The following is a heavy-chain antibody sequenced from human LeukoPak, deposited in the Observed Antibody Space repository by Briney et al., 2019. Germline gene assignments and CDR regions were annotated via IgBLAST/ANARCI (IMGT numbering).Heavy chain of an antibody. J-gene: IGHJ6*02. Sequence: SETLSLTCAVYGGSFSGYYWSWVRQPPGKGLEWIGEINHSGSTNYNPSLKSRVTISVDTSKNQFSLKLSSVTAADTAVYYCARSPDLKYYIMDVWGQGTTVTVSS. CDR1: GGSFSGYY. CDR3: ARSPDLKYYIMDV. D-gene: IGHD2-21*02. CDR2: INHSGST. V-gene: IGHV4-34*01.